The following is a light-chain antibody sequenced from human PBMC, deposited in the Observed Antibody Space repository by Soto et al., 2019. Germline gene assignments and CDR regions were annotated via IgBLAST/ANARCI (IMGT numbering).Light chain of an antibody. CDR2: GAS. V-gene: IGKV3-20*01. J-gene: IGKJ3*01. CDR3: QQYGTSPPGVT. CDR1: QSVSSNF. Sequence: DIVLTQSPGTLSLSPGERATLSCRASQSVSSNFLAWYQQKPGQAPRLLIYGASKRATGIPDRFSGSGSETDFTLTISGLEPEDFAVYYCQQYGTSPPGVTLGPGTKVDIK.